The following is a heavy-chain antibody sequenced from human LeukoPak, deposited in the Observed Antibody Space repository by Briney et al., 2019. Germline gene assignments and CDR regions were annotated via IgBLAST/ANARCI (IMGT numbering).Heavy chain of an antibody. V-gene: IGHV5-51*01. CDR1: GYSFTSYW. J-gene: IGHJ4*02. D-gene: IGHD2-15*01. CDR2: IYPGDSDT. CDR3: ARQDCSGGSCYYYFDY. Sequence: GKSLKISCKGSGYSFTSYWIGWVRQMPGKGLEWMGIIYPGDSDTRYSPSFQGQVTISADKSISTAYLQWSSLKASDTAMYYCARQDCSGGSCYYYFDYWGQGTLVTVSS.